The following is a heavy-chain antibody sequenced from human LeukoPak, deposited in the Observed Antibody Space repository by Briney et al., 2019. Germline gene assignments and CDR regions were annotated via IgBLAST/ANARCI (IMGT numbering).Heavy chain of an antibody. V-gene: IGHV1-46*01. J-gene: IGHJ3*02. CDR1: GYTFTSYY. CDR3: ARDAHSNNYDSSGYSKALDI. Sequence: GASVKVSCKASGYTFTSYYMHWVRQAPGQGLEWMGIINPSGGRTTYAQRFQGRVTMTRDTSTSTVYMELSSLRSEDTAVYYCARDAHSNNYDSSGYSKALDIWGQGTMVTVSS. D-gene: IGHD3-22*01. CDR2: INPSGGRT.